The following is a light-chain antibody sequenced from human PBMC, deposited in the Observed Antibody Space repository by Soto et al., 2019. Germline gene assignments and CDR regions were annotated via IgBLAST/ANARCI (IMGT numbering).Light chain of an antibody. CDR1: QTVGSD. CDR2: DAS. CDR3: QQRATWPPYT. Sequence: VLTQSPAALSLSPGERATLSCRASQTVGSDLAWYQQKPGQAPRLLIYDASDRATGVPARFSGRGSGTEFTLTIDSLEPEDAAVYYCQQRATWPPYTFGQGTKAEIK. V-gene: IGKV3-11*01. J-gene: IGKJ2*01.